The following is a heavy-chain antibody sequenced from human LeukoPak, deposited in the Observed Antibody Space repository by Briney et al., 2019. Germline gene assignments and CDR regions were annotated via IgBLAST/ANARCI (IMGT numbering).Heavy chain of an antibody. J-gene: IGHJ4*02. Sequence: PGGSLRLSCAASGFAFSKYAMSWVRQAPGKGLEWVSAISGSGGSKYYADSVKGRFTISRDNSKNTLYVQMNNLRAEDTATYYCAKGTTYYDILTGYGYPYYFDYWGQGTLVTVSS. V-gene: IGHV3-23*01. D-gene: IGHD3-9*01. CDR1: GFAFSKYA. CDR3: AKGTTYYDILTGYGYPYYFDY. CDR2: ISGSGGSK.